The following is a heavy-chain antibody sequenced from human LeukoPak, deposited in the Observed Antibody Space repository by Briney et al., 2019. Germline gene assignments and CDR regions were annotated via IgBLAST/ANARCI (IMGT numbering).Heavy chain of an antibody. CDR3: ARGPLKASNDFWSGYYPARKYYFDY. Sequence: ASVKVSCKASGYTSTSYDINWVRQATGQGLEWMGWMNPNSGNTGYAQKFHGRVTMTRNTSISTAYMELSSLRSEDTAVYYCARGPLKASNDFWSGYYPARKYYFDYWGQGTLVTVSS. D-gene: IGHD3-3*01. CDR1: GYTSTSYD. V-gene: IGHV1-8*01. CDR2: MNPNSGNT. J-gene: IGHJ4*02.